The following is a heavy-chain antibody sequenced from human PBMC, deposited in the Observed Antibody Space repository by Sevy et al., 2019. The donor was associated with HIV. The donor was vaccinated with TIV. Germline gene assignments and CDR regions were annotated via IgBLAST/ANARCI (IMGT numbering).Heavy chain of an antibody. D-gene: IGHD6-13*01. V-gene: IGHV3-23*01. CDR1: GLTVGSLS. CDR3: AKHYIHDIADGWYFDL. CDR2: ISGGGGGT. J-gene: IGHJ2*01. Sequence: GGSLRLSCVASGLTVGSLSINWVRQAPGKGLEWVSTISGGGGGTYYADSVRGRFTISRDNSKNTLYLQVNSLRVEDTAVYYCAKHYIHDIADGWYFDLWGRGTLVTVSS.